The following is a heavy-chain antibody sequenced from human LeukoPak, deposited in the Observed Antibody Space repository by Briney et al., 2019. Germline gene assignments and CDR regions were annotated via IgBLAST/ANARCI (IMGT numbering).Heavy chain of an antibody. CDR3: ARDPIRRYYFDY. CDR2: IKGDGIST. Sequence: PGGSLRLSCAASGFDFSSNWMHWVRHAPGQGLVWVSRIKGDGISTNYADSVKGRFTISRDNSKNTLYLQMNSLRAEDTAVYYCARDPIRRYYFDYWGQGTLVTVSS. J-gene: IGHJ4*02. V-gene: IGHV3-74*01. D-gene: IGHD4-23*01. CDR1: GFDFSSNW.